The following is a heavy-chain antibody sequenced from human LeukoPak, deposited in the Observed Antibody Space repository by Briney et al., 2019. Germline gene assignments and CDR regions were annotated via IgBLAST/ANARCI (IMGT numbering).Heavy chain of an antibody. CDR2: ISDSGGST. CDR3: AKAYTSGYVDY. J-gene: IGHJ4*02. V-gene: IGHV3-23*01. CDR1: GFTFSSYG. Sequence: PGGSLRLSCAASGFTFSSYGMTWVRQGPGKGLEWVSGISDSGGSTYYADSVKGRFTISRDNSKNTLYLQMNSLRAEDTAVYYCAKAYTSGYVDYWGQGTLVTVSS. D-gene: IGHD3-22*01.